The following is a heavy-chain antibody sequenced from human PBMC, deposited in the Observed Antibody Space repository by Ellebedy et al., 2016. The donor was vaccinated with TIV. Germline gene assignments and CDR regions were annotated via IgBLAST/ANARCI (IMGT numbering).Heavy chain of an antibody. J-gene: IGHJ2*01. V-gene: IGHV4-39*01. CDR2: IFDTGST. D-gene: IGHD3/OR15-3a*01. Sequence: SETLSLTCTVSGGSISGSSYYWGWIRQPPGKGLDWIGNIFDTGSTYYNPSLKSLVIISVDTSKNQFSLKLSSVTAADTAVYYCARSLMIFSFDKCYFDLWGRGTLVTVSS. CDR1: GGSISGSSYY. CDR3: ARSLMIFSFDKCYFDL.